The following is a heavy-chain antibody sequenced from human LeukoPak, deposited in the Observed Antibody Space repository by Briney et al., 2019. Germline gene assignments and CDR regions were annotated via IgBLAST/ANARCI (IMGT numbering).Heavy chain of an antibody. CDR3: ARVVDTHFDY. CDR2: ISSTSSYI. D-gene: IGHD5-18*01. J-gene: IGHJ4*02. CDR1: GFTFSSY. V-gene: IGHV3-21*01. Sequence: PGGSLRLSCAASGFTFSSYMNWVRQAPGKGLEWVSSISSTSSYIYYADSVKGRFTISRDNAKNSLYLQMNSLRADDTAVYYCARVVDTHFDYWGQGTLVTVSS.